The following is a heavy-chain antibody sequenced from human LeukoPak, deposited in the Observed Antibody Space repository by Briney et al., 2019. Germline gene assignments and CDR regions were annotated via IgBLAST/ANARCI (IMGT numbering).Heavy chain of an antibody. CDR3: ARDPCTSSTSCYGAY. J-gene: IGHJ4*02. CDR1: GFTFSSYA. CDR2: ISGSGGST. V-gene: IGHV3-23*01. Sequence: PGGSLRLSCAASGFTFSSYAMSWVRQAPGKGLEWVSAISGSGGSTYYADSVKGRFIISRDNSKNTLYLQMNSLRVEDTAVYYCARDPCTSSTSCYGAYWGQGTLVTVAS. D-gene: IGHD2-2*01.